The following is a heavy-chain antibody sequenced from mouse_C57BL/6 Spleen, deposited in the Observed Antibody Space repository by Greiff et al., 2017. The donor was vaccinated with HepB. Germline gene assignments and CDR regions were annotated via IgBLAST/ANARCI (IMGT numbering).Heavy chain of an antibody. CDR2: IDPSDSYT. CDR3: ARSTVVATDYYAMDY. J-gene: IGHJ4*01. D-gene: IGHD1-1*01. V-gene: IGHV1-59*01. CDR1: GYTFTSYW. Sequence: QVQLQQPGAELVRPGTSVKLSCKASGYTFTSYWMHWVKQRPGQGLEWIGVIDPSDSYTNYNQKFKGKATLTVATSSSTAYMQLSSLTSEDSAVYYCARSTVVATDYYAMDYWGQGTSVTVSS.